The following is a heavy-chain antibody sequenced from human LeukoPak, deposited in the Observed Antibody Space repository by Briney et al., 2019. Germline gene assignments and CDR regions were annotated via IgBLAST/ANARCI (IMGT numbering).Heavy chain of an antibody. CDR3: AADLPVVRDNYGMDV. CDR1: GFTFTSSA. D-gene: IGHD2-15*01. CDR2: IVVGSGNT. V-gene: IGHV1-58*01. J-gene: IGHJ6*04. Sequence: TSVKVSCKASGFTFTSSAVQWVRQARGQRLEWIGWIVVGSGNTNYAQKFQERVTIIRDMSTSTAYMELSSLRSEDTAVYYCAADLPVVRDNYGMDVWGKGTTVTVSS.